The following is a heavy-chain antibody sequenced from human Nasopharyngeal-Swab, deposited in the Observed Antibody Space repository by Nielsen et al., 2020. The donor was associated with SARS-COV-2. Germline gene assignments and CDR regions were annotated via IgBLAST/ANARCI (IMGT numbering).Heavy chain of an antibody. CDR3: ARGKNYVWGTYRYNGWFDP. CDR2: GNHRGSP. J-gene: IGHJ5*02. Sequence: SETLSLTCAVYGGFFSGYYWSWIRQPPGKGLEWIGEGNHRGSPYYNPSLKSRVTISVDTSKNQFSLKLSSVPAADTAVYYCARGKNYVWGTYRYNGWFDPWGQGTLVTVSS. CDR1: GGFFSGYY. V-gene: IGHV4-34*01. D-gene: IGHD3-16*02.